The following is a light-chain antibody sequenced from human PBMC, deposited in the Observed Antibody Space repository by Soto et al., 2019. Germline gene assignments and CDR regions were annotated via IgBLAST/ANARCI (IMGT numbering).Light chain of an antibody. CDR1: QRISSC. CDR2: DAS. CDR3: QQYNRYWT. Sequence: DIPITRSPSALSATVGARVTTTCRASQRISSCLAWYPEKPGKAPKLLIYDASSLESGVPSRFSGSGSGTEFSLTISSLQPDDFATYYCQQYNRYWTFGQGTKVDI. V-gene: IGKV1-5*01. J-gene: IGKJ1*01.